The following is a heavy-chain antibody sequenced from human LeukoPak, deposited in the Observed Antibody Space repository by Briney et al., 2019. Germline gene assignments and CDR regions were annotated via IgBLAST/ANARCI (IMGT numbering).Heavy chain of an antibody. V-gene: IGHV3-7*01. Sequence: GGSLRLSCAASGFSFSSYWMNWVRQAPGKGLEWVANIKPDGSEKNYVDSVKGRFTISRDNAKNSLFLQMNSLRADDTAVYYCAKLTTSWGQGTLVTVSS. CDR1: GFSFSSYW. CDR2: IKPDGSEK. CDR3: AKLTTS. D-gene: IGHD4-11*01. J-gene: IGHJ4*02.